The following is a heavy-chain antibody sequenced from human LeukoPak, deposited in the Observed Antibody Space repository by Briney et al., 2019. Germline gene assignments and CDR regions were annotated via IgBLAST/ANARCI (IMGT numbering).Heavy chain of an antibody. CDR2: INHSGST. V-gene: IGHV4-34*01. Sequence: SETLSLTCADYGGSFSGYYWSWIRQPPGKGLEWIGEINHSGSTNYNPSLKSRVTISVDTSKNQFSLKLSSVTAADTAVYYCARGQVVVVPAAMTIAAAVTYYFDYWGQGTLVTVSS. CDR3: ARGQVVVVPAAMTIAAAVTYYFDY. D-gene: IGHD2-2*01. J-gene: IGHJ4*02. CDR1: GGSFSGYY.